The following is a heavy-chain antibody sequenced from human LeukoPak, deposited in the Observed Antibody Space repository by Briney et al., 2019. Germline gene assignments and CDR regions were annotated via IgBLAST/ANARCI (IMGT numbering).Heavy chain of an antibody. J-gene: IGHJ4*02. D-gene: IGHD3-3*01. CDR2: ISAYNGNT. CDR1: GYTFTSYG. CDR3: AREPGGYDFWSGYYLSPPYYFDY. V-gene: IGHV1-18*01. Sequence: GASVKVSCKASGYTFTSYGISWVRQAPGQGLEWMGWISAYNGNTNYAQKLQGRVTMTTDTSTSTAYMELRSLRSDDTAVYYCAREPGGYDFWSGYYLSPPYYFDYWGQGTLVTVSS.